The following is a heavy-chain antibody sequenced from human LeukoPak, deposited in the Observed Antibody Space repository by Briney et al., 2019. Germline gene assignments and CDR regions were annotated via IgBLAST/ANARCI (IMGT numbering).Heavy chain of an antibody. CDR2: ISAYNGNT. J-gene: IGHJ3*02. V-gene: IGHV1-18*04. Sequence: ASVKVSCKASGYTFTSYGISCVRQAPGQGLEWMGWISAYNGNTNYAHKLQGRVTMTTDTATSTAYMELRSLRSDATAVYYCARDLEEYCSSTSCYAGPDAFDIWGQGTMVTVSS. D-gene: IGHD2-2*01. CDR1: GYTFTSYG. CDR3: ARDLEEYCSSTSCYAGPDAFDI.